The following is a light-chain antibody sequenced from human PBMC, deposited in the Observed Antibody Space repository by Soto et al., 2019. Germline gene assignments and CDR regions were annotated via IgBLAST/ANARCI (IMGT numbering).Light chain of an antibody. CDR1: QSISSW. Sequence: DIQMTQSPSTLSASVGDRVTITCRARQSISSWLAWYQQKPGKAPKLLIYKASSLESGVPSRFSGSGSGTEFTLTISSLQPDDFATYYCQQYNNYPWTFGQGTRVEI. CDR3: QQYNNYPWT. J-gene: IGKJ1*01. V-gene: IGKV1-5*03. CDR2: KAS.